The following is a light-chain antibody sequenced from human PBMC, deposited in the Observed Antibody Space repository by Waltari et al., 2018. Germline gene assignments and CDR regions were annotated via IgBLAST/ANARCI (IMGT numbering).Light chain of an antibody. CDR3: QHHVRLPAT. CDR2: GAY. Sequence: IVLTQSPGTLSLSPGERATLSCRASQSVNTYLALYQQKPGQAPRLLIYGAYTRAAGIPDRFSGSGSGTDFSLTISRLEAEDFAVYYCQHHVRLPATFGQGTKVEIK. V-gene: IGKV3-20*01. J-gene: IGKJ1*01. CDR1: QSVNTY.